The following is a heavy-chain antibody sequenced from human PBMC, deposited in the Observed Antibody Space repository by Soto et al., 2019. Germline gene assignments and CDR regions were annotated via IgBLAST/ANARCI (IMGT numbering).Heavy chain of an antibody. D-gene: IGHD2-15*01. Sequence: ASETLSLTCTVSGGSISSSSYYWGWIRQPPGKGLEWIGSIYYSGSTYYNPSLKSRVTISVDTSKNQFSLKLSSVTAADTAVYYCARHHVVVAALIGWFDPWGQGTLVTVSS. CDR2: IYYSGST. CDR1: GGSISSSSYY. CDR3: ARHHVVVAALIGWFDP. J-gene: IGHJ5*02. V-gene: IGHV4-39*01.